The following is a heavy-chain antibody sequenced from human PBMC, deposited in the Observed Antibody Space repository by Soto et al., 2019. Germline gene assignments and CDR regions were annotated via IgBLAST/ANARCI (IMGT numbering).Heavy chain of an antibody. J-gene: IGHJ4*02. CDR1: GFTFSSYA. V-gene: IGHV3-30-3*01. D-gene: IGHD6-19*01. CDR3: ARAAGPGEYFDY. CDR2: ISYDGSNK. Sequence: GGSLRLSCAASGFTFSSYAMHWVRQAPGKGLEWVAVISYDGSNKYYADSVKGRFTISRDNSKNTLYLQMNSLRAEDTAVYYCARAAGPGEYFDYWGQGTLVTVSS.